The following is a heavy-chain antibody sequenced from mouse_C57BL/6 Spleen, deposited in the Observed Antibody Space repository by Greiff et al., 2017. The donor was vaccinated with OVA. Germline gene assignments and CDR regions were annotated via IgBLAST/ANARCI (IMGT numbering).Heavy chain of an antibody. D-gene: IGHD4-1*01. CDR2: IHPSDSDT. CDR1: GYTFTSYW. CDR3: EIEGELGLAWFAY. Sequence: VQLKQPGAELVKPGASVKVSCKASGYTFTSYWMHWVKQRPGQGLEWIGRIHPSDSDTNYNQKFKGKATLTVDKSSSTAYMQLSSLTSEDSAVYCCEIEGELGLAWFAYWSQGTLVTVSA. V-gene: IGHV1-74*01. J-gene: IGHJ3*01.